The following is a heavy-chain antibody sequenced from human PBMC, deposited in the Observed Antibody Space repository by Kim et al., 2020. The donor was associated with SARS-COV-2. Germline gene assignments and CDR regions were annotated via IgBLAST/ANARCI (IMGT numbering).Heavy chain of an antibody. CDR2: ISYDGSNK. Sequence: GGSLRLSCAASGFTFSSYAMHWVRQAPGKGLEWVAVISYDGSNKYYADSVKGRFTISRDNSKNTLYLQMNSLRAEDTAVYYCAREGPGQWLVLSGYFDYWGQGTLVTVSS. CDR3: AREGPGQWLVLSGYFDY. CDR1: GFTFSSYA. J-gene: IGHJ4*02. D-gene: IGHD6-19*01. V-gene: IGHV3-30*04.